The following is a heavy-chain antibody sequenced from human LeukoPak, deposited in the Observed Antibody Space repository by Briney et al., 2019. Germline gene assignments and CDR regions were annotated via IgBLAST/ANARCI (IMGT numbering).Heavy chain of an antibody. Sequence: GGSLGLSCAASGFTFSSYGMSWVRQAPGKGLEWVSAISGSGGSTYYADSVKGRFTISRDNSKNTLYLQMNSLRAEDTAVYYCARGGQAGTGDYWGQGTQVTVSS. CDR2: ISGSGGST. J-gene: IGHJ4*02. CDR1: GFTFSSYG. CDR3: ARGGQAGTGDY. V-gene: IGHV3-23*01. D-gene: IGHD3-10*01.